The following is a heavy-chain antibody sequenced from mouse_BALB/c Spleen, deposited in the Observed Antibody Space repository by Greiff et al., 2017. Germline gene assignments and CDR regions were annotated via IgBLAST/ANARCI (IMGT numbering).Heavy chain of an antibody. D-gene: IGHD1-1*01. Sequence: VQLQQSGAALVTPGASVKLSCTASGFNIKDTYMHWVKQRPEQGLEWIGRIDPANGNTKYDPKFQGKATITADTSSNTAYLQLSSLTSEDTAVYYCARYYGSSYYLDYWGRGTTLTVSA. CDR1: GFNIKDTY. J-gene: IGHJ2*01. CDR2: IDPANGNT. V-gene: IGHV14-3*02. CDR3: ARYYGSSYYLDY.